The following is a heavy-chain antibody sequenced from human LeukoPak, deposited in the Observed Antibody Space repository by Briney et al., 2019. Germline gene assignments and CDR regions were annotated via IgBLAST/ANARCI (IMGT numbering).Heavy chain of an antibody. CDR2: IYYSGST. V-gene: IGHV4-59*01. J-gene: IGHJ6*03. Sequence: SETLSLTCAVSGGSFSGDYWSWIREPPGKGLGWSGYIYYSGSTNYNPSLQSRVTISVDTSKNQFSLKLSSVTAADTAVYYCARGVLRFLEWFRYYYMDVWGKGTTVTVSS. CDR3: ARGVLRFLEWFRYYYMDV. D-gene: IGHD3-3*01. CDR1: GGSFSGDY.